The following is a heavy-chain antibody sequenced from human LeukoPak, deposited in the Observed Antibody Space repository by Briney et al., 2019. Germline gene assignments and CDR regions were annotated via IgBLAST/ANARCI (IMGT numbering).Heavy chain of an antibody. Sequence: GGSLRLSCAASGFTFSSYAMSWVRQAPGKGLEWVSAINGSGGSIYYADSVRGRFTISRDNAKNSLYLQMNSLTAEDSAVYYCASSSSGFYYYDSTGYSRLAFDIWGQGTMVTVSS. CDR2: INGSGGSI. CDR3: ASSSSGFYYYDSTGYSRLAFDI. CDR1: GFTFSSYA. D-gene: IGHD3-22*01. V-gene: IGHV3-23*01. J-gene: IGHJ3*02.